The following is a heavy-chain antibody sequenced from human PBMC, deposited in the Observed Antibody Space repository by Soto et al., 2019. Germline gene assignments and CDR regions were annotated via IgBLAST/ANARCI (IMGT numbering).Heavy chain of an antibody. D-gene: IGHD3-3*01. CDR2: IYYSGST. V-gene: IGHV4-39*01. Sequence: SETLSLTCTVSGGSISSSSYYWGWIRQPPGKGLEWIGSIYYSGSTYYNPSLKSRVTISVDTSKNQFSLKLSSVTAADTAVYYCATLRFLEWLTFDYWGQGTLVTVSS. J-gene: IGHJ4*02. CDR1: GGSISSSSYY. CDR3: ATLRFLEWLTFDY.